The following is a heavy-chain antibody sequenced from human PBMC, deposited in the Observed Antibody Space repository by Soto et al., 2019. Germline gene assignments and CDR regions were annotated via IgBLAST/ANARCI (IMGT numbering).Heavy chain of an antibody. CDR2: IIPIFGTA. D-gene: IGHD3-3*01. Sequence: GASVKVSCKASGGTFSSYAISWVRQAPGQGLKWMGGIIPIFGTANYAQKFQGRVTITADESTSTAYMELSSLRSEDTAVYYCAWGFWSGYYYYGMDVWGQGTTVTVSS. J-gene: IGHJ6*02. CDR1: GGTFSSYA. V-gene: IGHV1-69*13. CDR3: AWGFWSGYYYYGMDV.